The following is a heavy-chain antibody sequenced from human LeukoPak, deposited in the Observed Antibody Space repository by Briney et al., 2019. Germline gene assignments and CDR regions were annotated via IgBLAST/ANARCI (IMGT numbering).Heavy chain of an antibody. V-gene: IGHV3-33*01. CDR1: GFTFSSYG. Sequence: PGGSLRLSCAASGFTFSSYGMHWVRQAPGKGLEWVAVIWYDGSNKYYADSVKGRFTISRDNSKNTLYLQMNSLRAEDTAVYYCAGTHYDFWSGYPLLFGYWGQGTLVTVSS. CDR2: IWYDGSNK. CDR3: AGTHYDFWSGYPLLFGY. J-gene: IGHJ4*02. D-gene: IGHD3-3*01.